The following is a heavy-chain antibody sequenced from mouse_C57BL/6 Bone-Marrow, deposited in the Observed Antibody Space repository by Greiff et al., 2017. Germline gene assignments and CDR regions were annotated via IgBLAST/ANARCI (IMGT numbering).Heavy chain of an antibody. CDR3: ARSVTAQAEAGFAY. Sequence: QVQLKESGPELVKPGASVKISCKASGYAFSSSWMNWVKQRPGKGLEWIGRIYPGDGDTNYNGKFKDKATLTADKSSSTAYMQLSSLTSEDSAVYFCARSVTAQAEAGFAYWGQGTLVTVSA. V-gene: IGHV1-82*01. D-gene: IGHD3-2*02. J-gene: IGHJ3*01. CDR2: IYPGDGDT. CDR1: GYAFSSSW.